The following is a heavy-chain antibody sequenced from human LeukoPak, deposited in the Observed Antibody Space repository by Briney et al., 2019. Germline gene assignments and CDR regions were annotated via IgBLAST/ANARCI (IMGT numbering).Heavy chain of an antibody. CDR1: GGSISSYY. CDR3: ARVSHYDSSGYYPYYYYYYMDV. Sequence: SETLSLTCTVSGGSISSYYWSWIRQPAGKGLEWIGRIYTSGSTNYNPSLKSRVTMSVDTSKNQFSLKLSSVTAADTAVYYCARVSHYDSSGYYPYYYYYYMDVWGKGTTVTTSS. CDR2: IYTSGST. D-gene: IGHD3-22*01. J-gene: IGHJ6*03. V-gene: IGHV4-4*07.